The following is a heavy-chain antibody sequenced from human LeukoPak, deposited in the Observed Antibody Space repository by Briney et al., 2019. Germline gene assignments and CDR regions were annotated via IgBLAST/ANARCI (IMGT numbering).Heavy chain of an antibody. Sequence: SETLPLTCTVSGGSISSSSYYWGWIRQPPGKGLEWFGSIYYSGSTYYNPSLKSRVTISVDTSKNQFSLKLSSVTAADTAVYYCARSQPYYYYMDVWGKGTTVTVSS. CDR1: GGSISSSSYY. D-gene: IGHD1-1*01. J-gene: IGHJ6*03. CDR2: IYYSGST. V-gene: IGHV4-39*01. CDR3: ARSQPYYYYMDV.